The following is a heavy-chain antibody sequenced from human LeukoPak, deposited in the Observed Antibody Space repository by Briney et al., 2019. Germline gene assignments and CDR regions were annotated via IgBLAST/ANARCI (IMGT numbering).Heavy chain of an antibody. CDR3: ARDSDPPDYSLHAFDI. D-gene: IGHD4-11*01. CDR1: GGTFSSYA. CDR2: IIPIFGTA. Sequence: SVKVSCKASGGTFSSYAISWVRQAPGQELEWMGRIIPIFGTANYAQKFQGRVTITTDESTSTAYMELRSLRSEDTAVYYCARDSDPPDYSLHAFDIWGQGTMVTVSS. J-gene: IGHJ3*02. V-gene: IGHV1-69*05.